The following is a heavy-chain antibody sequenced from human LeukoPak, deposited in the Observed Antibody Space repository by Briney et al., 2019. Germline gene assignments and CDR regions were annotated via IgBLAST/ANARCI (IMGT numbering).Heavy chain of an antibody. CDR1: GFTFSSYS. J-gene: IGHJ3*02. D-gene: IGHD5-12*01. CDR3: ARPHNHSGYDPSI. CDR2: ISSSSYI. Sequence: GGSLRLSCAASGFTFSSYSMNWVRQAPGKGLEWVSSISSSSYIYYADSVKGRFTISRDNAKNSLYLQMNSLRAEDTAVYYCARPHNHSGYDPSIWGQGTMVTVSS. V-gene: IGHV3-21*01.